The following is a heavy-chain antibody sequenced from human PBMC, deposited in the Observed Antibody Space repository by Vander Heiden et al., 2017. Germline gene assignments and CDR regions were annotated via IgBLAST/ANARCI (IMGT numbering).Heavy chain of an antibody. Sequence: EVQVLESGGRLVQPGGSLKLSCEASGFTFNNYAMSWVRQAPGKGLEWVSGISGSGASTYYPDSVKGRFTISRDSSKNTLSLQMNSLRAEDTAIYYCAKHPNGYYINYFDYWGQGTLVTVSS. CDR1: GFTFNNYA. CDR2: ISGSGAST. D-gene: IGHD4-17*01. CDR3: AKHPNGYYINYFDY. V-gene: IGHV3-23*01. J-gene: IGHJ4*02.